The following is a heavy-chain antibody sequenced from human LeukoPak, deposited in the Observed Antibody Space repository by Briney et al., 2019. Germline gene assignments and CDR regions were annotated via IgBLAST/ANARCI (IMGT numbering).Heavy chain of an antibody. CDR3: AKVKYYGSGSYSPSPFDY. CDR1: GFTFSSYA. V-gene: IGHV3-23*01. J-gene: IGHJ4*02. Sequence: GGSLRLSCAASGFTFSSYAMSWVRQAPGKGLEWVSAISGSGGSTYYADSVKGRFTISRDNAKNSLYLQMNSLRAEDTALYYCAKVKYYGSGSYSPSPFDYWGQGTLVTVSS. D-gene: IGHD3-10*01. CDR2: ISGSGGST.